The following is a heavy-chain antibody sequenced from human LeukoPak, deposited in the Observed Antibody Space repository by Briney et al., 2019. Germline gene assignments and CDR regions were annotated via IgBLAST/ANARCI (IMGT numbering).Heavy chain of an antibody. Sequence: GGSLRLSCEASGFTFTNAWMIWVRQAPGEGLEWVSYISSSSSIRYYADSVKGRFTISRDNAKNSLYLQMNSLRAEDTAVYYCARESGYYVGSSAFDIWGQGTMVTVSS. V-gene: IGHV3-48*01. CDR2: ISSSSSIR. CDR1: GFTFTNAW. CDR3: ARESGYYVGSSAFDI. D-gene: IGHD3-3*01. J-gene: IGHJ3*02.